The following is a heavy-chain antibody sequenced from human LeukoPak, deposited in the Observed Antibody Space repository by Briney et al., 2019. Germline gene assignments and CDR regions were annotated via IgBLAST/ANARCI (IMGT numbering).Heavy chain of an antibody. D-gene: IGHD6-19*01. J-gene: IGHJ6*02. CDR3: ARLGSIAVAGTGGDDYYYGMDV. CDR1: GGTFSSYA. Sequence: ASVKVSCKASGGTFSSYAISWVRQAPGQGLEWMGRIIPILGIANYAQKFQGSVTITADKSTSTAYMELSSLRSEDTAVYYCARLGSIAVAGTGGDDYYYGMDVWGQGTTVPVSS. V-gene: IGHV1-69*04. CDR2: IIPILGIA.